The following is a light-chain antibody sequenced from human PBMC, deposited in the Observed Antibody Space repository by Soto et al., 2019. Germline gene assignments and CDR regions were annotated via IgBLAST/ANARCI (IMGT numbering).Light chain of an antibody. Sequence: DIQMNQSPSTLSASVGDRVTITCRASQSISSWLAWYQQKPGKAPKLLIYDASSLERGVPSRFSGSGSWTEFTLTISSLQPDDFATYYCQQYNSYPYTFGQGTKLEIK. V-gene: IGKV1-5*01. CDR3: QQYNSYPYT. J-gene: IGKJ2*01. CDR1: QSISSW. CDR2: DAS.